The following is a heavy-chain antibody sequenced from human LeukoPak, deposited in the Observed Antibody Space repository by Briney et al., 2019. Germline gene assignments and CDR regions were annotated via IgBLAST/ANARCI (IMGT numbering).Heavy chain of an antibody. CDR2: INPSSGGA. D-gene: IGHD4-23*01. Sequence: GAPVKVSCKPSGYTFTAYYIHWVRQAPGQGLELVAWINPSSGGANYAQKFQGRVTMTRDTSITTAYLELSSLRSDDTAVYYCARGPPSTVLTPDDAFDIWGHGTVVTVSS. V-gene: IGHV1-2*02. CDR1: GYTFTAYY. J-gene: IGHJ3*02. CDR3: ARGPPSTVLTPDDAFDI.